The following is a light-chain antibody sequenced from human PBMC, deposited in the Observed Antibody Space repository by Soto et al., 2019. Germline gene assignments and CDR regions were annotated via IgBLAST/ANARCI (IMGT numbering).Light chain of an antibody. CDR3: AAWDDSLSVVV. Sequence: QSVLTQPPSASGTPGQRVTISCSGSSSNIGSNYVYWYQQLPGTAPKLLIYRNNKRPSGVPDRFSGSKSGTSASLAISGLRPEDEADYYCAAWDDSLSVVVFGGGTKLTVL. CDR2: RNN. J-gene: IGLJ2*01. V-gene: IGLV1-47*01. CDR1: SSNIGSNY.